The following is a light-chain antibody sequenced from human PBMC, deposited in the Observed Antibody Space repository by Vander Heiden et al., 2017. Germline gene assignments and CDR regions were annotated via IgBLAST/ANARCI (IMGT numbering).Light chain of an antibody. CDR2: EVN. CDR1: SSDIGGYNY. Sequence: QSALTQPPSASGSPGQSVTISCTGASSDIGGYNYVSWYQQHPGKAPKLMIYEVNKRPSGVPDRFSGSKSGNTASLTVSGLQAEDEADYYCNSYAGSYKWVCGGGTKL. J-gene: IGLJ3*02. V-gene: IGLV2-8*01. CDR3: NSYAGSYKWV.